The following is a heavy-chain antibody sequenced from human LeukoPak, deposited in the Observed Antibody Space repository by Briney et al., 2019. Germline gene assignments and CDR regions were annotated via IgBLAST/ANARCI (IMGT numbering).Heavy chain of an antibody. CDR1: GGSISSYY. CDR3: ARVEQQLVLDY. CDR2: IYYSGST. V-gene: IGHV4-59*01. Sequence: PSETLSLTCTVSGGSISSYYWSWIRQPPGKGPEWIGYIYYSGSTNYNPSLKSRVTISVDTSKNQFSLKLSSVSAADTAVYYCARVEQQLVLDYWGQGTLVTVSS. D-gene: IGHD6-13*01. J-gene: IGHJ4*02.